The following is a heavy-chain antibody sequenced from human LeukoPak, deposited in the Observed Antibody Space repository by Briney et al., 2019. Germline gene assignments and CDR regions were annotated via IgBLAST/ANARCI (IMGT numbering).Heavy chain of an antibody. Sequence: QPGGSLRLSCAASGFTFSSYWMHWVRQAPGKGLEWVAVISYAGSNKYYADSVKGRFTISRDNSKNTLYLQMNSLRAEDTAVYYCARGPPSIVGASWWYWGQGTLVTVSS. CDR2: ISYAGSNK. V-gene: IGHV3-30-3*01. D-gene: IGHD1-26*01. CDR1: GFTFSSYW. J-gene: IGHJ4*02. CDR3: ARGPPSIVGASWWY.